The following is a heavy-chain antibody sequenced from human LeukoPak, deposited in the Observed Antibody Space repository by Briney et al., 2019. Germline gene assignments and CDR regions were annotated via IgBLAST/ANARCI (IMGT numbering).Heavy chain of an antibody. V-gene: IGHV3-23*01. CDR1: GFTFSSYG. Sequence: PGGSLRLSCAASGFTFSSYGMSWVRQAPGKGLGWVSAISGSGGSTYYADSVKGRFTISRDNSKNTLYLQMNSLRAEDTAVYYCAKDRPGYYYDSSGIMGYWGQGTLVTVSS. CDR3: AKDRPGYYYDSSGIMGY. D-gene: IGHD3-22*01. J-gene: IGHJ4*02. CDR2: ISGSGGST.